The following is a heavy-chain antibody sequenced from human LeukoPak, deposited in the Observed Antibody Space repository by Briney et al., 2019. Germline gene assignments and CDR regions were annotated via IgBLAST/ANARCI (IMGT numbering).Heavy chain of an antibody. CDR2: VSGSGSHT. J-gene: IGHJ4*02. CDR3: AKDERDYDCYFDY. D-gene: IGHD5-12*01. CDR1: GFTFSSYA. Sequence: PGGSLRLSCAASGFTFSSYAMSWVRQAPGKGLEWVSSVSGSGSHTYYADSVKGRFTISRDNSKNTLYLQMDSLRAEDAAVYYCAKDERDYDCYFDYWGQGALVTVSS. V-gene: IGHV3-23*01.